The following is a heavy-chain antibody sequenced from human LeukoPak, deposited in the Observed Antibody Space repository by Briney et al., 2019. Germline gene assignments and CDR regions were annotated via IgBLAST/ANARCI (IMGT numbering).Heavy chain of an antibody. V-gene: IGHV1-69*05. CDR3: ARVFARGGEVSGSYYYY. D-gene: IGHD1-26*01. Sequence: SVKVSCKASGGTFSSYAISWVRQAPGQGLEWMGGMIPMFGTANYAQKFQGRVTITTEDSTSTVYMELSSLGSEDTAMYYCARVFARGGEVSGSYYYYWGQGTLVTVSS. CDR2: MIPMFGTA. J-gene: IGHJ4*02. CDR1: GGTFSSYA.